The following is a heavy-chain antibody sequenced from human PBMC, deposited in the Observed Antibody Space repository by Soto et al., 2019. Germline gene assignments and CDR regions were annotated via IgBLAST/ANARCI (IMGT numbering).Heavy chain of an antibody. CDR3: AKVENNWNYNSFFDS. D-gene: IGHD1-7*01. CDR2: ISHDGINK. V-gene: IGHV3-30*18. Sequence: PGGSLRLSCAASGFTFTSYGMHWVRQAPGKGLEWVAVISHDGINKYYAQSVKGRFTISRDTSKDTLYLQMNSLRIEDTAVYYCAKVENNWNYNSFFDSWGQGTLVTVSS. CDR1: GFTFTSYG. J-gene: IGHJ4*02.